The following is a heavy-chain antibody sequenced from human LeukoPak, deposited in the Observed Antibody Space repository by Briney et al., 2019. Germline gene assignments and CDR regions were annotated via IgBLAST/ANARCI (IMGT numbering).Heavy chain of an antibody. V-gene: IGHV4-38-2*02. CDR3: ASWARVAPSSYYYYMDV. CDR2: FYHSGST. Sequence: SETLSLTCTVSGYSISSGYYWGWIRQPPGKGLEWVGSFYHSGSTYYNPSLKSRVTISVDTSKNQFSLKLRSVTAADTAVYYCASWARVAPSSYYYYMDVWGKGTTVTVSS. J-gene: IGHJ6*03. D-gene: IGHD3-16*01. CDR1: GYSISSGYY.